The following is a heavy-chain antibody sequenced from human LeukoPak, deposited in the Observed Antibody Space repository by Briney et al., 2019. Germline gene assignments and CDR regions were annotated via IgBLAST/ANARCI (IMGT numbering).Heavy chain of an antibody. Sequence: PSETLSLTCAVHGGSLSNYYLSWIRQPPGNGLEWIGEINHSGSTNYNPSLKSRVTMSVDTSKNQFSLKLASVTAADTAVYHCARVYSYGFSSIDYWGQGALVTVSS. J-gene: IGHJ4*02. CDR3: ARVYSYGFSSIDY. CDR1: GGSLSNYY. CDR2: INHSGST. V-gene: IGHV4-34*01. D-gene: IGHD5-18*01.